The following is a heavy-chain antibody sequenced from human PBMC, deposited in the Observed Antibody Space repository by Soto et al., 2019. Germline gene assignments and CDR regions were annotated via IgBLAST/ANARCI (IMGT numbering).Heavy chain of an antibody. Sequence: QVTLKESGPVLVKPTETLTLTCTVSGFSLSDDRMGVSWIRQPPGKALEWLAHIFSNDDKFYSTSLQNRLTIYKDASRSQVVLTMTNMDPVDTAAYYCARIWRAGGAQLWFDPWGQGTLVTVSS. CDR3: ARIWRAGGAQLWFDP. D-gene: IGHD1-1*01. CDR1: GFSLSDDRMG. J-gene: IGHJ5*02. CDR2: IFSNDDK. V-gene: IGHV2-26*01.